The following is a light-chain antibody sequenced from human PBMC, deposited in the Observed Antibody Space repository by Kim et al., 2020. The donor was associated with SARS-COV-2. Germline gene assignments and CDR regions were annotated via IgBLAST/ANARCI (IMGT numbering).Light chain of an antibody. J-gene: IGLJ3*02. CDR2: DVT. V-gene: IGLV2-23*02. CDR1: DRAVGGFNV. CDR3: CSYAGSDLVV. Sequence: HPPTISCTGTDRAVGGFNVVSWYQRHPGEAPKVLLYDVTKRLSGVSDRFSGSKSGSTAYLTISAVQPEDEADYYCCSYAGSDLVVFGGGTKVTVL.